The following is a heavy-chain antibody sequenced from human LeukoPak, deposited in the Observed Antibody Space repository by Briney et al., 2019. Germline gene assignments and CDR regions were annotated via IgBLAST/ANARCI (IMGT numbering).Heavy chain of an antibody. J-gene: IGHJ6*02. CDR1: GFTFSSYW. CDR3: ARGGGLDV. V-gene: IGHV3-7*03. Sequence: GGSLRLSCAASGFTFSSYWMNWARQAPGKGLEWVAGINHNGDVNYYVDSVKGRFTISRDNAKNSLYLQMSNLRAEDTAVYFCARGGGLDVWGQGATVTVSS. D-gene: IGHD3-16*01. CDR2: INHNGDVN.